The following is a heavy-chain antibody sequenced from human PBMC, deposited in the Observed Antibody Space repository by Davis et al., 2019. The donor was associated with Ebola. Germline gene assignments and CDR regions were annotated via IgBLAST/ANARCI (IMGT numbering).Heavy chain of an antibody. D-gene: IGHD4-17*01. J-gene: IGHJ4*02. CDR1: GFTFSSYG. CDR3: AALPLDYGDYFDY. V-gene: IGHV3-30*02. CDR2: IRYDGSNK. Sequence: GESLKISCAASGFTFSSYGMHWVRQAPGKGLEWVAFIRYDGSNKYYADSVKGRFTISRDNSKNTLYLQMNSLRAEDTAVNYCAALPLDYGDYFDYWGQGTLVTVSS.